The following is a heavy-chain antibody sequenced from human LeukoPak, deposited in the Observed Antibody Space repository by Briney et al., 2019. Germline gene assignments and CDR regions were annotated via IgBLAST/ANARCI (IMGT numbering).Heavy chain of an antibody. Sequence: SETLSLTCTVSGGSISSYYWSWIRQPPGKGLEWIGYIYYSGSTNYNPSLKSRVTISVDTSKNQFSLKLSSVTAADTAVYYCARDKNDYRDWYFDLWGRGTLVTVSS. J-gene: IGHJ2*01. V-gene: IGHV4-59*01. D-gene: IGHD4-11*01. CDR1: GGSISSYY. CDR2: IYYSGST. CDR3: ARDKNDYRDWYFDL.